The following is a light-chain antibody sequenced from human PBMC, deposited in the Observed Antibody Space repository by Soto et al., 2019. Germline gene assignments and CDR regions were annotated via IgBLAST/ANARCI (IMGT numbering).Light chain of an antibody. J-gene: IGLJ1*01. V-gene: IGLV2-14*01. CDR3: VSYTTFSSYV. CDR1: SSDVGSYIY. Sequence: QSALTQPASVYGSPGQSITISCTGTSSDVGSYIYVSWYQHHPGKAPKLMIYDVSNRPSGVSNRFSGSKSGNTASLTISGLQAEDEAEYYCVSYTTFSSYVFGTGTKVTVL. CDR2: DVS.